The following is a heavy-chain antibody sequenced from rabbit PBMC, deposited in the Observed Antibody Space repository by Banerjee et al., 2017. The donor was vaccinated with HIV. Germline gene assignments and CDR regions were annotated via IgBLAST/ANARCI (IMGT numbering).Heavy chain of an antibody. J-gene: IGHJ4*01. Sequence: QEQLKETGGGLVQPGGSLTLTCKASGFSFNSGYAMCWVRQAPGKGLEWIGCIYGGGSTYYASWAKGRITISKTSSTTVTLQMTSLTVADTATYFCARETGGSAYGYWFNLWGQGTLVTVS. CDR1: GFSFNSGYA. CDR2: IYGGGST. CDR3: ARETGGSAYGYWFNL. D-gene: IGHD6-1*01. V-gene: IGHV1S45*01.